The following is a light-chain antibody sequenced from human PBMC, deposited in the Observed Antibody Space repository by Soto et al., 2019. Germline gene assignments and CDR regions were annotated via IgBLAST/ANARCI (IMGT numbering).Light chain of an antibody. CDR2: AAS. CDR1: QGISSY. Sequence: AIRMTQSPSSFSASTGDRVTITCRASQGISSYLAWYQQKPGKAPKLLIYAASTLQSGVPSRFSGSGSGTDFTLTLSCLQSEDFATYYCQQYYRSPFTFGPGTKVDIK. V-gene: IGKV1-8*01. J-gene: IGKJ3*01. CDR3: QQYYRSPFT.